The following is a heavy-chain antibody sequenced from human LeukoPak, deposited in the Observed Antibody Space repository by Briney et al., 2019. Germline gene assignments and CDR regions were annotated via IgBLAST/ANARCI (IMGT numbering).Heavy chain of an antibody. Sequence: GGSLRLSCAATGFTFSSYAMSWVRQAPGKGLEWVSAISGSGGSAYYADSVKGRFTISRDNSKNTLYLQMNSLRAEDTAVYYCARWYGSGWLDCWGQGTLVTVSS. D-gene: IGHD6-19*01. CDR3: ARWYGSGWLDC. CDR1: GFTFSSYA. V-gene: IGHV3-23*01. J-gene: IGHJ4*02. CDR2: ISGSGGSA.